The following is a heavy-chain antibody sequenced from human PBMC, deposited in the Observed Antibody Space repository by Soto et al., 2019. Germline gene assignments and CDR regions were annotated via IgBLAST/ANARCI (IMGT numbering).Heavy chain of an antibody. J-gene: IGHJ6*03. CDR1: GFTFSSYA. V-gene: IGHV3-23*01. D-gene: IGHD2-2*01. CDR3: AKGVYCSSTSCYFNYMDV. Sequence: GGSLRLSCAASGFTFSSYAMSWVRQAPGKGLEWVSAISGSGGSTYYADSVKGRFTISRDNSKNTLYLRMNSLRAEDTAVYYCAKGVYCSSTSCYFNYMDVWGKGTTVTVSS. CDR2: ISGSGGST.